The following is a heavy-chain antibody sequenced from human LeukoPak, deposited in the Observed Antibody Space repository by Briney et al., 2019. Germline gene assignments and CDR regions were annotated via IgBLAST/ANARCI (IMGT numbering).Heavy chain of an antibody. V-gene: IGHV1-8*03. CDR1: GYTFTSYD. CDR3: ATSRPGNYFPNY. CDR2: MNPNSGNT. Sequence: ASVKVSCKASGYTFTSYDINWVRQATGQGLEWMGWMNPNSGNTGYAQKFQGRVTITRNTSISAAYMELSSLRSEDTAMYYCATSRPGNYFPNYWGQGTLVTVSS. J-gene: IGHJ4*02. D-gene: IGHD2/OR15-2a*01.